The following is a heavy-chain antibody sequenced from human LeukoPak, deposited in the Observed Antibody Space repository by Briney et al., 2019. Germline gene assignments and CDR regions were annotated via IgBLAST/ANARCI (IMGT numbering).Heavy chain of an antibody. V-gene: IGHV1-46*01. CDR1: GYSFTSYY. CDR2: INPNYGGT. Sequence: GASVKVSCKASGYSFTSYYIHWVRQAPGQGLEWMGMINPNYGGTAYAQTFKSGVTLTRDTSTSTVYMELSSLKSEDTAVYFCARDQGRTADYVWGTYFDYWGQGALVTVSS. D-gene: IGHD3-16*01. CDR3: ARDQGRTADYVWGTYFDY. J-gene: IGHJ4*02.